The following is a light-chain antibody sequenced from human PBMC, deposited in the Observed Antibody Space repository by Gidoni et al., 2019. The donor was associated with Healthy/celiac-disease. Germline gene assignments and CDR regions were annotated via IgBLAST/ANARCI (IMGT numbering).Light chain of an antibody. V-gene: IGLV2-23*01. CDR2: EGT. CDR1: SSDVGSDNL. CDR3: CSYAGSSTWV. Sequence: QSALTQPASVSGSPGQSITISCTGTSSDVGSDNLVSWYQQHPGKAPKLIIYEGTKRPSGVSNRFSGPKSVNTASLTISGLQAEDEADYYCCSYAGSSTWVFGGGTKLTVL. J-gene: IGLJ3*02.